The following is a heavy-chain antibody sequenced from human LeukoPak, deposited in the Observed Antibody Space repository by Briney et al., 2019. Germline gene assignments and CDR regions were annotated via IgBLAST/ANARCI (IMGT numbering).Heavy chain of an antibody. D-gene: IGHD3-22*01. CDR1: GDSINSLDL. V-gene: IGHV4-4*02. CDR3: ARENPSGYYNRPIDY. Sequence: PSGTLSLTCTVSGDSINSLDLWSWVRQPPGKGLEWIGEMYLSGTTHSNPSVKSRVTMSVDTSKNQFSLKLSSVTAADTAIYYCARENPSGYYNRPIDYWGQGTLVTVSS. J-gene: IGHJ4*02. CDR2: MYLSGTT.